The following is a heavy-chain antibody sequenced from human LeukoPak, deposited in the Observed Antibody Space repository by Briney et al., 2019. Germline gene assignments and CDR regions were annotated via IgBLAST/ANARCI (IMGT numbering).Heavy chain of an antibody. V-gene: IGHV4-59*01. J-gene: IGHJ5*02. CDR2: IYYTGST. CDR1: GGSISGYY. Sequence: SETLSLTCTVSGGSISGYYWSWIGQPPGKGLEWIGYIYYTGSTNYNPSLKSRVIISVDTSKNQFSLKVSSVTAADTAVYYCVRSTSGTYGWFDPWGQGTLVTVSS. CDR3: VRSTSGTYGWFDP. D-gene: IGHD4-17*01.